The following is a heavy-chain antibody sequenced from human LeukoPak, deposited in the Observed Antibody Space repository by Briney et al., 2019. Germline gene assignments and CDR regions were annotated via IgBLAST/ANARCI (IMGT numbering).Heavy chain of an antibody. CDR1: GFTFSSYA. D-gene: IGHD6-13*01. V-gene: IGHV3-30-3*01. J-gene: IGHJ4*02. CDR3: ATAQVCSSSWDDY. Sequence: GGSLRLSCAASGFTFSSYAMHWVRQAPGKGLEWVAVISYDGSNKYYADSVKGRFTISRDNSKNTLYLQMNTLRAEDTAVYYCATAQVCSSSWDDYWGQGTLVTVSS. CDR2: ISYDGSNK.